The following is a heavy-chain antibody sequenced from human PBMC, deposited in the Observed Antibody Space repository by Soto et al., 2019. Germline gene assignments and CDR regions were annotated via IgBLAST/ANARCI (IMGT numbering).Heavy chain of an antibody. D-gene: IGHD3-22*01. CDR1: GFTFNIYA. Sequence: VQLWEYGGDLIQPGGSLRLSCAASGFTFNIYAMTWVRQAPGKGLEWVSAISRYGDFTYYADSVEGRFTISRDNSKNTLYLQMNSLRAEDTAVYYCAKDRYLDHDSRGYLFDNWGQGTLVTVSS. J-gene: IGHJ4*02. CDR3: AKDRYLDHDSRGYLFDN. CDR2: ISRYGDFT. V-gene: IGHV3-23*01.